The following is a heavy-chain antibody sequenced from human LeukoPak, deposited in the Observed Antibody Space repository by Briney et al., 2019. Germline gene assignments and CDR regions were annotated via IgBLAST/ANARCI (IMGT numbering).Heavy chain of an antibody. J-gene: IGHJ4*02. CDR1: GFTFSSYG. CDR3: ARDGGEWELLPYY. V-gene: IGHV3-33*01. CDR2: IWYGGSNK. Sequence: GGSLRLSCAASGFTFSSYGMHWVRQAPGKGLEWVAVIWYGGSNKYYADSVKGRFTISRDNSKNTLYLQMNSLRAEDTAVYYCARDGGEWELLPYYWGQGTLVTVSS. D-gene: IGHD1-26*01.